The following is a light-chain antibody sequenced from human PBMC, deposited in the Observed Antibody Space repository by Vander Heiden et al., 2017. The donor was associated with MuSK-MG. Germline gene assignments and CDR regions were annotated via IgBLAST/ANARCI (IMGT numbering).Light chain of an antibody. CDR2: AAS. Sequence: EIVLTQSPATLSVSPGESATLPCRADQSLSTTAAWYQQRPGQAPRLLIYAASTRATGIPARFSGGGSGAEFTLAISSLQSEDFAVYFCQQYDRWPLTFGGGTKVEI. V-gene: IGKV3-15*01. CDR3: QQYDRWPLT. CDR1: QSLSTT. J-gene: IGKJ4*01.